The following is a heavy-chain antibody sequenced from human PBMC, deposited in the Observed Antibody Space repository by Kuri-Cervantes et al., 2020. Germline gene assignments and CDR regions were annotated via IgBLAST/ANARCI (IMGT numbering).Heavy chain of an antibody. D-gene: IGHD3-3*01. V-gene: IGHV2-70*01. CDR2: IDWDDDK. CDR1: GFSLSTSGMC. CDR3: ARTVLYYDFWSGYYRDYYYYYMDV. Sequence: SGPTLVKPTQTLTLTCTFSGFSLSTSGMCVSWIRQPPGKALEWLALIDWDDDKYYSTSLKTRLTISKDTSKNQVVLTMTNMDPVDTATYYCARTVLYYDFWSGYYRDYYYYYMDVWGKGTTVTVSS. J-gene: IGHJ6*03.